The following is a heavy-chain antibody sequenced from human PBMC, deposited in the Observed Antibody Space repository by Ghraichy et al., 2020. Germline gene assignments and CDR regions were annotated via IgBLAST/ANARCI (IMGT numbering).Heavy chain of an antibody. J-gene: IGHJ4*02. Sequence: GESLNISCAASGFTFDEYTMHWVRQPPGKGLEWVSLISGDGGSTYYADSVKGRFTVSRDNNIDSLYLQMNSLRTEDTALYFCTRVCVYGDKTFDHWGQGTLVTVSS. CDR3: TRVCVYGDKTFDH. CDR1: GFTFDEYT. D-gene: IGHD4-17*01. V-gene: IGHV3-43*01. CDR2: ISGDGGST.